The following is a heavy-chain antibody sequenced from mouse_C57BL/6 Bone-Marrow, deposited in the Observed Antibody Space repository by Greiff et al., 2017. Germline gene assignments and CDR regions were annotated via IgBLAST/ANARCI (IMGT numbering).Heavy chain of an antibody. J-gene: IGHJ2*01. CDR1: GFTFSDFY. CDR2: SRNKANDYTT. D-gene: IGHD4-1*02. CDR3: ARVSSTGTGYYFDY. V-gene: IGHV7-1*01. Sequence: EVKLMESGGGLVQSGRSLRLSCATSGFTFSDFYMEWVHQAPGKGLEWIAASRNKANDYTTEYRASVKGRFIVSRDTSQSILYLQMNALRAEDTAIYYCARVSSTGTGYYFDYWGQGTTLTVSS.